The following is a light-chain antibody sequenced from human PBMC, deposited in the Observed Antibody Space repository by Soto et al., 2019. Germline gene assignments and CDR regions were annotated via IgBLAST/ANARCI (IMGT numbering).Light chain of an antibody. CDR1: SSDVGSYNL. Sequence: SALTQPASVSGSPGQSITISCTGTSSDVGSYNLVSWYQQHPGKAPKLMIYEVSKRPSGVSNRFSGSKSGNTASLTISGLQAEDEADYYCCSYAGSSTLAFGGGTKLTVL. V-gene: IGLV2-23*02. CDR2: EVS. J-gene: IGLJ2*01. CDR3: CSYAGSSTLA.